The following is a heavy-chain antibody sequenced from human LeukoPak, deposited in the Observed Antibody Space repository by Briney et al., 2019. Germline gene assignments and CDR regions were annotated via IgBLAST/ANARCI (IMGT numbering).Heavy chain of an antibody. CDR1: GFTFSDCY. CDR2: ISSSSGYT. CDR3: ARSKRGYPYYFEY. J-gene: IGHJ4*02. Sequence: GGSLRLSCAASGFTFSDCYMNWIRQAPGKGLEWVSYISSSSGYTNYADSVKGRFTISRDNAKNSLYLQMDSLRAEDTAVYYCARSKRGYPYYFEYWGQGTLVTVSS. V-gene: IGHV3-11*03. D-gene: IGHD1-1*01.